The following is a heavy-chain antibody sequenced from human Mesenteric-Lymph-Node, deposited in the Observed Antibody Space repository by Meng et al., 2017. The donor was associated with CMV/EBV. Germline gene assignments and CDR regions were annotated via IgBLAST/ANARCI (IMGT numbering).Heavy chain of an antibody. D-gene: IGHD5-24*01. J-gene: IGHJ4*02. V-gene: IGHV3-23*01. Sequence: GESLKISCAASGFTFTNYAMTWVRQAPGKGLEWISVITNSGGSTHYADSVKGRFTISRDNAKKSLYLQMNSLRAEDTAVYYCARDEGGGYNYPDYWGQGTLVTVSS. CDR1: GFTFTNYA. CDR2: ITNSGGST. CDR3: ARDEGGGYNYPDY.